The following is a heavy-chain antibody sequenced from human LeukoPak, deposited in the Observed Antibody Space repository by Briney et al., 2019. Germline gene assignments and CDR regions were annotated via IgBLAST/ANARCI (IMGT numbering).Heavy chain of an antibody. D-gene: IGHD2/OR15-2a*01. CDR3: ARDGPAYSTRWYDYYYGLDV. CDR2: IYYSGST. V-gene: IGHV4-59*01. Sequence: SETLSLTCTVSGDSISSYYWSWIRQSPGKGLEWIGHIYYSGSTNYNPSLKGRVAISVDTSRNQFSLKLSSVTAADTAIYYCARDGPAYSTRWYDYYYGLDVWGQGTTVTVSS. CDR1: GDSISSYY. J-gene: IGHJ6*02.